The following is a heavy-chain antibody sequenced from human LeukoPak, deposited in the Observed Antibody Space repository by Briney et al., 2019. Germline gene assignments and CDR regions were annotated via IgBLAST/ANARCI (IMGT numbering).Heavy chain of an antibody. D-gene: IGHD3-22*01. Sequence: NPSETLSLTCTVSGGSINNFYWSWIRQPPGKGLEWIGYIYSSGSTNYNPSLKSRVTFSVDTSKNQFSLNLSSVTTADTAEYYCARERKGSGYLHYFDYWGQGTQVAVSS. J-gene: IGHJ4*02. V-gene: IGHV4-59*01. CDR3: ARERKGSGYLHYFDY. CDR1: GGSINNFY. CDR2: IYSSGST.